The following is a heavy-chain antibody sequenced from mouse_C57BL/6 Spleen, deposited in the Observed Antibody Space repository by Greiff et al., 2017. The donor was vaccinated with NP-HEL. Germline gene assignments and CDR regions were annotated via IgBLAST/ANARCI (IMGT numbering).Heavy chain of an antibody. CDR2: ISSGGDYI. V-gene: IGHV5-9-1*02. CDR3: TRDRGQLRLLPYAMDY. Sequence: EVMLVESGEGLVKPGGSLKLSCAASGFTFSSYAMSWVRQTPEKRLEWVAYISSGGDYIYYADTVKGRFTISRDNARNTLYLQMSSLKSEDTAMYYCTRDRGQLRLLPYAMDYWGQGTSVTVSS. D-gene: IGHD3-2*02. CDR1: GFTFSSYA. J-gene: IGHJ4*01.